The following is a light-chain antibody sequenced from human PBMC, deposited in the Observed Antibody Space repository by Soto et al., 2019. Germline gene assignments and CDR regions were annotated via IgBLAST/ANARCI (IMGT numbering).Light chain of an antibody. J-gene: IGKJ1*01. CDR2: GAS. Sequence: EIVLTQSPGTLSLSPGERATLSCRARQCVNSRYLAWYQQNPGQAPRLLIYGASSRATGIPDRFSGSGSGTDFTLTISRLEPEDFAVYYCQQYGSSGWTFGQGTKVEIK. CDR1: QCVNSRY. V-gene: IGKV3-20*01. CDR3: QQYGSSGWT.